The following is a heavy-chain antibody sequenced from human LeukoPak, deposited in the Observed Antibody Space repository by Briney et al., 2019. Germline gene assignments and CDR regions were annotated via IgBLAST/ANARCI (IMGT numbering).Heavy chain of an antibody. V-gene: IGHV3-30*02. J-gene: IGHJ4*02. D-gene: IGHD4-23*01. Sequence: GGSLRLSCAASGFTFSSYGMHWVRQAPGKGLEWVAVIRYDGSNKYYADSVKGRFTISRDNSKNTLYLQMNSLRAEDTAVYYCAKARWDFDYWGQGTLVTVSS. CDR1: GFTFSSYG. CDR2: IRYDGSNK. CDR3: AKARWDFDY.